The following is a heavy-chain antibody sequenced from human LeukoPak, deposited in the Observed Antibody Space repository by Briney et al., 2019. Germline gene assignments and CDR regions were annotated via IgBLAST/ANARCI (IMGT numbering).Heavy chain of an antibody. CDR2: INLNSGGT. CDR1: GYTFTGYY. Sequence: ASVKVSCKASGYTFTGYYMHWVRQAPGQGLEWMGWINLNSGGTNYAQKFQGRVTMTRDTSISTAYMELSRLRSDDTAVYYCARDHYYDSSGYYQQWGQGTLVTVSS. CDR3: ARDHYYDSSGYYQQ. J-gene: IGHJ4*02. V-gene: IGHV1-2*02. D-gene: IGHD3-22*01.